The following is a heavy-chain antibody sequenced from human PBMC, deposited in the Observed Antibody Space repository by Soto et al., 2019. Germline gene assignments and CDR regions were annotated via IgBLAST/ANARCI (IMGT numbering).Heavy chain of an antibody. D-gene: IGHD3-10*01. CDR2: INPNSGGT. Sequence: QVQLVQSGAEVKKPGASVKVSCKASGYTFTGYYMHWVRQAPGQGLEWMGWINPNSGGTNYAQKFQGWVTMTRDTSISTAYMEPSRLRSDDTAVYYCARVVRGVTSYYGMDVWGQGTTVTVSS. J-gene: IGHJ6*02. CDR3: ARVVRGVTSYYGMDV. V-gene: IGHV1-2*04. CDR1: GYTFTGYY.